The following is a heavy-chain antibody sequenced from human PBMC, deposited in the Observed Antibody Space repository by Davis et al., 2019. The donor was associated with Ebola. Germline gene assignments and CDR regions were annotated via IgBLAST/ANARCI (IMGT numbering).Heavy chain of an antibody. J-gene: IGHJ5*02. CDR2: IIVVLGTA. CDR1: GGTFTGYA. V-gene: IGHV1-69*13. Sequence: SVKVSCKSPGGTFTGYAISWVRQAPGQGLEWMGGIIVVLGTANYAQKFQGRVTITADASTNTDYMELRSLRSEDTAVYYCARGPSCTDNGCYRSWFGPWGQGTLVTVSS. D-gene: IGHD2-8*01. CDR3: ARGPSCTDNGCYRSWFGP.